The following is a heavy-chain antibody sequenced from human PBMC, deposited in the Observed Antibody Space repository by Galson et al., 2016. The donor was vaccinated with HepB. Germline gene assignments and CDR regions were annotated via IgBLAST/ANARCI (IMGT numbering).Heavy chain of an antibody. D-gene: IGHD1-26*01. CDR1: GLTFSDYY. CDR2: ISSSGSTM. CDR3: ARNLRYLSGTYYFFDY. V-gene: IGHV3-11*01. Sequence: SLRLSCAVSGLTFSDYYMSWIRKAPGKGLECISYISSSGSTMYYADSVKGLFTIPRDNAKNSLFLQMNSLRAEDTAVYYCARNLRYLSGTYYFFDYWGQGTLVTVSS. J-gene: IGHJ4*02.